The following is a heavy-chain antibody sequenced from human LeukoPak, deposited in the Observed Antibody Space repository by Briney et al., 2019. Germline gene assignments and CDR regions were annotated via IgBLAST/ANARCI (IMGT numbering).Heavy chain of an antibody. D-gene: IGHD1-14*01. Sequence: SETLSLTCTVSGGSISSSSYYWGWIRQPPGKGLEWIGSIYYSGSTYYNPSLKSRVTISVDTSKNQFSLKLSSVTAADTAVYFCASSSYPFDHLDDWGQGTLVTVSS. CDR3: ASSSYPFDHLDD. V-gene: IGHV4-39*01. CDR1: GGSISSSSYY. J-gene: IGHJ4*02. CDR2: IYYSGST.